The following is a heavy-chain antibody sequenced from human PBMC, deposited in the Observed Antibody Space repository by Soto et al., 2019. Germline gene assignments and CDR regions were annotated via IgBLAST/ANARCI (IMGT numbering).Heavy chain of an antibody. CDR3: AKGGSSWYLHY. V-gene: IGHV3-30*18. CDR1: GFTFSSYG. Sequence: QVQLVESGGGVVQPGRSLRLSCVASGFTFSSYGMHWVRQAPGKGLEWVAVISYDGSNKYYADSVKGRFTISRDNSKNTLYLQMNSLRAEDTAVYYCAKGGSSWYLHYWGQGTLVTVSS. CDR2: ISYDGSNK. D-gene: IGHD6-13*01. J-gene: IGHJ4*02.